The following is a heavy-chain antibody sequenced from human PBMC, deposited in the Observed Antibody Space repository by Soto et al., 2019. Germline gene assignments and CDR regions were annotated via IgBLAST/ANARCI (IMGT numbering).Heavy chain of an antibody. V-gene: IGHV5-51*01. J-gene: IGHJ5*01. Sequence: PGESLKISCKGSGNSFTSYWIGWVRQMPGKGLEWMGIIYLGDSATKYSPSFQGQVTISADKSISTAYLQWSSLKASDTAMYYCATQEYCSTTSCYTVDSCGQGTLVTVYS. CDR3: ATQEYCSTTSCYTVDS. CDR1: GNSFTSYW. D-gene: IGHD2-2*02. CDR2: IYLGDSAT.